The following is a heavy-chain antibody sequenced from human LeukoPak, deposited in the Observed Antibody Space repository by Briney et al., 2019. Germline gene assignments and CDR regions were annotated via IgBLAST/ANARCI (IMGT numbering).Heavy chain of an antibody. CDR2: IYYSGST. V-gene: IGHV4-30-4*01. D-gene: IGHD1-1*01. CDR3: ARDLERLSGFDP. Sequence: NPSETLSLTCTVSGGSISSGDYYWSWIRQPPGKGLEWIGYIYYSGSTYYNPSLKSRVTISVDTSKNQFSLKLSSVTAADTAVYYCARDLERLSGFDPWGQGTLVTVSS. CDR1: GGSISSGDYY. J-gene: IGHJ5*02.